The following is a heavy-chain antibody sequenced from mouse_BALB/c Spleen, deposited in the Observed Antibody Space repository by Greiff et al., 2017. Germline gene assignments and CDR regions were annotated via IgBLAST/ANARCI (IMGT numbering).Heavy chain of an antibody. CDR3: ASCFTTVVARWYFDV. Sequence: EVQLVESGGGLVKPGGSLKLSCAASGFTFSSYAMSWVRQTPEKRLEWVGSISSGGSTYYPDSVKCRFTISRDNTSNILYLQMSSLRSEDTAMYYCASCFTTVVARWYFDVWGEGTTVTVSS. J-gene: IGHJ1*01. V-gene: IGHV5-6-5*01. CDR2: ISSGGST. D-gene: IGHD1-1*01. CDR1: GFTFSSYA.